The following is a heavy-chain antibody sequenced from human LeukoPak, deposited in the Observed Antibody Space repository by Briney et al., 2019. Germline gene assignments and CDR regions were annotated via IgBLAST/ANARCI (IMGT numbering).Heavy chain of an antibody. CDR3: ASSGAYSSGFDY. J-gene: IGHJ4*02. Sequence: ASVRVSCKASGYTFTSYAMHWVRQAPGQRLEWMGWINAGNGNTKYSQEFQGRVTITRDTSASTAYMELSSLRSEDMAVYYCASSGAYSSGFDYWGQGTLVTVSS. D-gene: IGHD6-19*01. CDR1: GYTFTSYA. V-gene: IGHV1-3*03. CDR2: INAGNGNT.